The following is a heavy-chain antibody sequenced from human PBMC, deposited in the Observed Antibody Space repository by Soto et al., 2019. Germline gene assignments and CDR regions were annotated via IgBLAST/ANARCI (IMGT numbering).Heavy chain of an antibody. D-gene: IGHD3-3*01. CDR1: GLAFIDST. V-gene: IGHV3-73*01. Sequence: EVQLVESGGDWVQPGGSLKLSCVASGLAFIDSTRHWVRQVSGKGLECLGRMRGRRNNYAVAYGASVKSRTTMASDDSQDTAYLPINSLRTEDTAVYYCTSSAWHFGVPANGGVYYTYYMDVWGKATTVTVSS. J-gene: IGHJ6*03. CDR3: TSSAWHFGVPANGGVYYTYYMDV. CDR2: MRGRRNNYAV.